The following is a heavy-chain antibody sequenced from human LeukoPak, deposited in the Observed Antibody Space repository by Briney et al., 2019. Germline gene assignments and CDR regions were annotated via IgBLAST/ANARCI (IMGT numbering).Heavy chain of an antibody. J-gene: IGHJ4*02. CDR2: ISGSGGST. V-gene: IGHV3-23*01. Sequence: GGSLRLSCAASGFTFSSYAMSWVRQAPGKGLEWVSAISGSGGSTNYADSVKGRFTISRDNSKNTLYLQMNSLRAEDTAVYYCAKVLDYYDSSGYYNDYWGQGTLVTVSS. D-gene: IGHD3-22*01. CDR3: AKVLDYYDSSGYYNDY. CDR1: GFTFSSYA.